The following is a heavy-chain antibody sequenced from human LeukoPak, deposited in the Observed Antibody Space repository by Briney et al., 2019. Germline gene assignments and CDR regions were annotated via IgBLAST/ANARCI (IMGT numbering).Heavy chain of an antibody. CDR1: GYTFTSYY. J-gene: IGHJ6*02. Sequence: GASVKVSCKASGYTFTSYYMHWVRQAPGQGLEWMGIINPSGGSTSYAQKFQGRVTMTRDTSTSTVYMELSSLRSEDTAVYYCARPYCSSTSCYRGDPYGMDVWGQGTTVTVSS. CDR3: ARPYCSSTSCYRGDPYGMDV. V-gene: IGHV1-46*01. D-gene: IGHD2-2*01. CDR2: INPSGGST.